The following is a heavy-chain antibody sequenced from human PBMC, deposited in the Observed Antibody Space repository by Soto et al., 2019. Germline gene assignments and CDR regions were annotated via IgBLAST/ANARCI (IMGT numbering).Heavy chain of an antibody. V-gene: IGHV3-21*01. CDR1: GFTFSSYS. J-gene: IGHJ6*02. CDR2: ISGGSSFI. Sequence: EVQLVESGGGLVKPGGSQRLSCAASGFTFSSYSMNWVRQAPGKGLEWVSSISGGSSFIYYADSVKGRFTISRDNAKNALYLQMNSLRAEDTAVYYCARGKGMDVWGQGTTVTVSS. CDR3: ARGKGMDV.